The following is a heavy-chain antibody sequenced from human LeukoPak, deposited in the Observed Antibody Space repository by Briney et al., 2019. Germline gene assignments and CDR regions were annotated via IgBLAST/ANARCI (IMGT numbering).Heavy chain of an antibody. CDR3: AREKIGTGTVLGKDYYYMDV. J-gene: IGHJ6*03. D-gene: IGHD3-16*01. CDR1: GGSFSGYY. Sequence: SETLSLTCAVYGGSFSGYYWSWIRQPPGKGLEWVGEINHSGSTNYNPSLKSRVTISVDKSKNQLSLKLSSVTAADTAMYYCAREKIGTGTVLGKDYYYMDVWGKGTTVTVSS. CDR2: INHSGST. V-gene: IGHV4-34*01.